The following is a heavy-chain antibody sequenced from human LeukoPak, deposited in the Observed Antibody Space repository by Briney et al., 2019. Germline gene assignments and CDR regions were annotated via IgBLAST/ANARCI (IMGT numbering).Heavy chain of an antibody. V-gene: IGHV3-21*01. Sequence: GGSLRLSCAASGFTFSSYWMSWVRQAPGKGLEWVSSISSSSSYIYYADSVKGRFTISRDNAKNSLYLQMNSLRAEDTAVYYCARESDDSSGYYYLWGQGTLVTVSS. CDR1: GFTFSSYW. CDR2: ISSSSSYI. CDR3: ARESDDSSGYYYL. D-gene: IGHD3-22*01. J-gene: IGHJ5*02.